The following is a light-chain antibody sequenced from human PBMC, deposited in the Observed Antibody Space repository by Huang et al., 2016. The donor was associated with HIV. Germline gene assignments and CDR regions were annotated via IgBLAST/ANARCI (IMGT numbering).Light chain of an antibody. CDR1: PSLLHSNGYNY. CDR2: LGS. V-gene: IGKV2-28*01. J-gene: IGKJ1*01. CDR3: MQALQTPT. Sequence: DIVMTQSPLSLPVTPGEPASISCRASPSLLHSNGYNYLDWYLQMPGQSPQLLIYLGSNRASGVPDRVSGSGSGTDFTLKISRVEAEDVGVYYCMQALQTPTFGQGTKVEIK.